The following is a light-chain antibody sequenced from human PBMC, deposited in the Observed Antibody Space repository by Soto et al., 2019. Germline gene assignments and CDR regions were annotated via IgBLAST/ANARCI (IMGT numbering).Light chain of an antibody. CDR2: GAS. Sequence: EGVLTQSPGTLSLSPGEKATLSCWASQSVGNSYVAWYQQKPGQPPKLLIYGASSRATGIPDRFSGSESGADFILTISRLEPEDFAVYYCQHYAFSPITFGQGTRLEIK. V-gene: IGKV3-20*01. CDR3: QHYAFSPIT. CDR1: QSVGNSY. J-gene: IGKJ5*01.